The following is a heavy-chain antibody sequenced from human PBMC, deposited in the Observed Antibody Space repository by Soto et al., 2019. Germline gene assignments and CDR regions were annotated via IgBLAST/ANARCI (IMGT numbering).Heavy chain of an antibody. CDR2: ISSSSYI. D-gene: IGHD3-16*01. Sequence: GGSLRLSCAASGFTFSSYSMNWVRQAPGKGLEWVSSISSSSYIYYADSVKGRFTISRDNAKNSLYLQMNSLRAEDTAVYYCARDRGGSRKNWFDPWGQGTLVTVSS. V-gene: IGHV3-21*01. J-gene: IGHJ5*02. CDR3: ARDRGGSRKNWFDP. CDR1: GFTFSSYS.